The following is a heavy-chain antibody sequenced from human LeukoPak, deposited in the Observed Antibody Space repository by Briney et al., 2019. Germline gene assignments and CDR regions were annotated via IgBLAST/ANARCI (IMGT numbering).Heavy chain of an antibody. J-gene: IGHJ4*02. CDR2: INHSGST. V-gene: IGHV4-34*01. D-gene: IGHD6-13*01. CDR3: ARLIRGSSWYFGKYYFDY. Sequence: PSETLSLTCAVYGGSFSGYYWSWIRQPPGKGQEWIGEINHSGSTNYNPSLKSRVTISVDTSKNQFSLKLSSVTAADTAVYYCARLIRGSSWYFGKYYFDYWGQGTLVTVSS. CDR1: GGSFSGYY.